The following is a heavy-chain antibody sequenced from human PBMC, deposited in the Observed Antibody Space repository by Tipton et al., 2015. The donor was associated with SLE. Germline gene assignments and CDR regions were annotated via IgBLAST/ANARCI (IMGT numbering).Heavy chain of an antibody. Sequence: TLSLTCTVSGGSFNSGDYYWSWIRQPPGKGLEWIGYIYYSGSTYYNPSLKSRVTISVDTSKNQFSLKLSSVTAADTAVYYCARSPGDFWSGLGYWGQGTLVTVSS. CDR1: GGSFNSGDYY. V-gene: IGHV4-30-4*08. CDR3: ARSPGDFWSGLGY. J-gene: IGHJ4*02. D-gene: IGHD3-3*01. CDR2: IYYSGST.